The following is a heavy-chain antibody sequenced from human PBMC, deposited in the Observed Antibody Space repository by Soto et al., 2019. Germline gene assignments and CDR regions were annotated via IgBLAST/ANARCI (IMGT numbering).Heavy chain of an antibody. CDR3: AKDDYCTSNSCYSYYYYYGMHV. D-gene: IGHD2-2*02. CDR2: ISGSGGST. J-gene: IGHJ6*02. Sequence: PGGSLRLSCAASGFTFSSYAMSWVRQAPGKGLEWVSAISGSGGSTYYADSVKGRFTISRDNSKNTLYLQMNSLRAEDTAVYYCAKDDYCTSNSCYSYYYYYGMHVWGQGAT. CDR1: GFTFSSYA. V-gene: IGHV3-23*01.